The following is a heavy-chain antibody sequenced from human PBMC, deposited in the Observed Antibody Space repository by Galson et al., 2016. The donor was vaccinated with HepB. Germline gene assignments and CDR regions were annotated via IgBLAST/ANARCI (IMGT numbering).Heavy chain of an antibody. CDR1: GFTFSTYI. CDR2: IHAGDPGT. J-gene: IGHJ6*02. V-gene: IGHV3-23*01. CDR3: AKKGLVPRGPDHSLDV. Sequence: SLRLSCAGSGFTFSTYIMGWVRQPPGKGLEWVSSIHAGDPGTYYTDSVKGRFTISRDNSRNTVYLQMNDLRVEDSAVYYCAKKGLVPRGPDHSLDVLGQGTTVTVSS. D-gene: IGHD4-11*01.